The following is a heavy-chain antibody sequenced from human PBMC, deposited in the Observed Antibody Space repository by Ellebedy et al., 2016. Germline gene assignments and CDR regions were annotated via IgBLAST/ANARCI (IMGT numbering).Heavy chain of an antibody. D-gene: IGHD6-25*01. V-gene: IGHV4-34*01. CDR3: ARPDSGDAFDI. J-gene: IGHJ3*02. CDR1: GGSFSGYY. Sequence: SETLSLXXAVYGGSFSGYYWSWIRQPPGKGLEWIGSIYYSGSTYYNPSLKSRVTISVDTSKNQFSLKLSSVTAADTAVYYCARPDSGDAFDIWGQGTMVTVSS. CDR2: IYYSGST.